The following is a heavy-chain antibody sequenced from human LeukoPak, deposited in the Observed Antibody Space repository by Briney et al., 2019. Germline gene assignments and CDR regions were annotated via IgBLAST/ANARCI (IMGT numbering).Heavy chain of an antibody. Sequence: GGSPRLSCAASGFTFSSYGMNWVRQAPGKGLEWVSYISSSGSTIYYADSVKGRFTISRDNAKSTLNLQMNSLRAEDTAVYYCARDLGQYYDTSDNWFDPWGQGTLVTVSS. J-gene: IGHJ5*02. CDR1: GFTFSSYG. CDR3: ARDLGQYYDTSDNWFDP. D-gene: IGHD3-22*01. CDR2: ISSSGSTI. V-gene: IGHV3-48*03.